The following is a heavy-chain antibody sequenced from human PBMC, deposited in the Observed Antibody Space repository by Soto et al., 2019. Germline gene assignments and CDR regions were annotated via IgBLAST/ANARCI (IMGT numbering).Heavy chain of an antibody. D-gene: IGHD2-15*01. V-gene: IGHV1-18*01. J-gene: IGHJ4*02. CDR3: ARGPIVVVVAAKGEFDY. Sequence: QVQLVQSGAEVKKPGASGKVSCKASGYTFTSYGISWVRQAPGQGLEWMGWISAYNGNTNYAQKLQGRVTMTTDTSTSTAYMELRSLRSDATAVYYCARGPIVVVVAAKGEFDYWGQGTLVTVSS. CDR2: ISAYNGNT. CDR1: GYTFTSYG.